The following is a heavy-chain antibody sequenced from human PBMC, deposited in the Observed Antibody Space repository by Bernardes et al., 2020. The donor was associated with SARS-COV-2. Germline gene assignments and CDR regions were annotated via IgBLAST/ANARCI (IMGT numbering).Heavy chain of an antibody. D-gene: IGHD2-2*01. CDR3: ARPISSTNRPDY. V-gene: IGHV3-74*01. J-gene: IGHJ4*02. Sequence: GGSLRLSCAASGFTFSSYWMHWVRQAPGKGLVWVARINSDGSSTSYADSVKGRFTISRDNAKNTLYLQMNSLRGEDTAVYYCARPISSTNRPDYWSPGILVTVSA. CDR1: GFTFSSYW. CDR2: INSDGSST.